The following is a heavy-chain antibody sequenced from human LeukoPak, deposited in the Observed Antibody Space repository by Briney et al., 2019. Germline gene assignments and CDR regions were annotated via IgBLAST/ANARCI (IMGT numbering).Heavy chain of an antibody. CDR2: IYPGDSDT. CDR1: GYSFTSYW. D-gene: IGHD2-2*02. V-gene: IGHV5-51*01. CDR3: ARFLEDCSSTSCYRHLDV. Sequence: GESLKISXKGSGYSFTSYWIGWVRQTPGKGLEWMGIIYPGDSDTRYSPSFQGQVTISADKSISTAYLQWSSLKASDTAMYYCARFLEDCSSTSCYRHLDVWGKGTTVTVSS. J-gene: IGHJ6*04.